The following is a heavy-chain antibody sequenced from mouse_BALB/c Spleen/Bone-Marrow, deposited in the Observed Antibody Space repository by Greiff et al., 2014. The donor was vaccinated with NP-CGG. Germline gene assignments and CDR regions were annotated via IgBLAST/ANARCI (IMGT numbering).Heavy chain of an antibody. V-gene: IGHV1S29*02. CDR2: IYPYNGGT. J-gene: IGHJ4*01. D-gene: IGHD2-2*01. CDR3: AREGGYYDAMDY. CDR1: GYTFTDYN. Sequence: EVHLVESGPELVKPGASVKISCKASGYTFTDYNMQWVKQSHGKSLEWIGYIYPYNGGTGYSQKSRSKATLTVDSSSSTAYMELRSLTSEDSAVYYCAREGGYYDAMDYWGQGTSVTVSS.